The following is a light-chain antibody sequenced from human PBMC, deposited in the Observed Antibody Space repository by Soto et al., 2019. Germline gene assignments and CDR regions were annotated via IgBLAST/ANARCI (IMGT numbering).Light chain of an antibody. CDR1: QSVSSSY. CDR2: GAS. V-gene: IGKV3-20*01. CDR3: QQYGRSPPYT. J-gene: IGKJ2*01. Sequence: EIVLTQSPGTLSLSPGERATLSCRASQSVSSSYLAWYQQKPGQAPRLLIYGASSRATGIPDRFSGSGSGTDFTLTISRLEPEDFAVYFCQQYGRSPPYTFGQGTKVE.